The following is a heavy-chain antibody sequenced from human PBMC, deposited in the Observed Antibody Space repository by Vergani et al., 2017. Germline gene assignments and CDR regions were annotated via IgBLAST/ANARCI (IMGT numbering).Heavy chain of an antibody. J-gene: IGHJ5*02. D-gene: IGHD6-19*01. Sequence: QVQLQEWGAGLLKTSETLSLTCGVSGGSFSDYYWSWIRQARGMGLEWIGEVNHGGSTNYNPSLKSRVTISVDTSKNQFSLKLSSVTAADTAVYFCARHSTVEWLVKLGWIDPWGQGILVTVSS. V-gene: IGHV4-34*01. CDR1: GGSFSDYY. CDR2: VNHGGST. CDR3: ARHSTVEWLVKLGWIDP.